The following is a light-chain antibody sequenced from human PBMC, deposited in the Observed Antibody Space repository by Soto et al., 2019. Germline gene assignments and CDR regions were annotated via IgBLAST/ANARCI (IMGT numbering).Light chain of an antibody. J-gene: IGKJ1*01. CDR3: QQYNSYXT. Sequence: GDRVTITCRASQSISSWLAWYQQKPGKAPKLLIYDASSLESGVPSRFSGSGSGTEFTLTISSLQPDDFATYYCQQYNSYXTFGQGTKVDIK. CDR2: DAS. V-gene: IGKV1-5*01. CDR1: QSISSW.